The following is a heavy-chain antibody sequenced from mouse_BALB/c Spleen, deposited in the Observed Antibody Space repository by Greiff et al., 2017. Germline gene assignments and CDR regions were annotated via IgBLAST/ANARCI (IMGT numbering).Heavy chain of an antibody. J-gene: IGHJ3*01. CDR2: IWSGGST. D-gene: IGHD1-1*01. CDR3: ARNGGITTQFAY. CDR1: GFSLTSYG. Sequence: VMLVESGPGLVQPSQSLSITCTASGFSLTSYGVHWVRQSPGKGLEWLGVIWSGGSTDYNAAFISRLSISKDNSKSQVFFKMNSLQANDTAIYYCARNGGITTQFAYWGQGTLVTVSA. V-gene: IGHV2-2*02.